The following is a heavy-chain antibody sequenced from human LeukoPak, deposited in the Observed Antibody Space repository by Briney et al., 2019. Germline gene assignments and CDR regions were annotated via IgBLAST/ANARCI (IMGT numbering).Heavy chain of an antibody. CDR1: GFTXTSSV. D-gene: IGHD3-10*01. CDR3: AADRAGSYLRFVY. CDR2: IVVGSGNT. J-gene: IGHJ4*02. V-gene: IGHV1-58*01. Sequence: GASVKVSCKASGFTXTSSVVQGVRQARGQRLEWIGWIVVGSGNTNYAQKFQERVTITRDMSTSTAYMELSSLRFEDTAVYYCAADRAGSYLRFVYWGQGTPVTVSS.